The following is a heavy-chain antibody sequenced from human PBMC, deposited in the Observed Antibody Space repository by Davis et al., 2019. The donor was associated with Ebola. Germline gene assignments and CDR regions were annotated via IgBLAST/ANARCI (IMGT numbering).Heavy chain of an antibody. V-gene: IGHV3-66*01. D-gene: IGHD6-13*01. Sequence: GGSLRLSCAASGLTVSSKYMSWVRQAPGKGLEWVSVIYTGGSTEYTDSVKGRFTISRDNSKNTVYLQMDSLRAEDTAVYYCATRDTSSNCFGFDPWGQGTLVTVSS. CDR3: ATRDTSSNCFGFDP. CDR2: IYTGGST. J-gene: IGHJ5*02. CDR1: GLTVSSKY.